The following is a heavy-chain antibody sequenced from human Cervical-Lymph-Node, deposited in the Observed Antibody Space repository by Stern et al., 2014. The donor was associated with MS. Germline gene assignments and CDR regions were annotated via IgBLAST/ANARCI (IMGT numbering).Heavy chain of an antibody. J-gene: IGHJ5*02. CDR3: ARGVVSNRAAATLHNLFDP. D-gene: IGHD2-15*01. Sequence: VQLVESGAEVKKPGSSMNVSCKTSGGTFSSSYAITWMRPPPGPGLEWMGRIIPILGLANYAQKFQGRVIITADKSTSTTYMELSSLTSEDTAVYYCARGVVSNRAAATLHNLFDPWGQGTLVTVSS. CDR2: IIPILGLA. V-gene: IGHV1-69*09. CDR1: GGTFSSSYA.